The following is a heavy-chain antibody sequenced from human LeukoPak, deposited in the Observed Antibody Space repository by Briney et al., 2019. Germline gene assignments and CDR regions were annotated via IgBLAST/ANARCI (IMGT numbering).Heavy chain of an antibody. V-gene: IGHV1-45*02. CDR1: GYTFTYRY. Sequence: LVKVSCKASGYTFTYRYLHWVRQAPGQALEWMGWITPFNGNTNYAQKFQDRVTITADKSTSTAYMELSSLRSEDTAVYYCARGASPDTAMVPFDYWGQGTLVTVSS. CDR2: ITPFNGNT. J-gene: IGHJ4*02. D-gene: IGHD5-18*01. CDR3: ARGASPDTAMVPFDY.